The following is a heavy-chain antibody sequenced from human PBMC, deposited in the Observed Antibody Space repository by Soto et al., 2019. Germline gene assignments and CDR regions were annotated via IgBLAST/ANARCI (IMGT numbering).Heavy chain of an antibody. Sequence: QVQLQESGPGLVKPSQTLSLTCTVSGGSISSGGYYWSWIRQHPGKGLEWIGYSYYSGSTYYNPSRKSRVTISVDPAKNQLSLKLSSVTAADTAVYYCARDRPHYGSGSYTVESLDYWGQGTLVTVSS. J-gene: IGHJ4*02. CDR2: SYYSGST. CDR3: ARDRPHYGSGSYTVESLDY. D-gene: IGHD3-10*01. CDR1: GGSISSGGYY. V-gene: IGHV4-31*03.